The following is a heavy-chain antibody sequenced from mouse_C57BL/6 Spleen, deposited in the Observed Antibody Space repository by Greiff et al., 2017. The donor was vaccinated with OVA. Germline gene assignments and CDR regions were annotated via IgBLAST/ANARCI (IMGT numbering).Heavy chain of an antibody. CDR1: GYTFTSYW. V-gene: IGHV1-64*01. D-gene: IGHD2-4*01. CDR3: ARPLPIFYDYDPNAMDY. J-gene: IGHJ4*01. Sequence: QVQLQQPGAELVKPGASVKLSCKASGYTFTSYWMHWVKQRPGQGLEWIGMIHPNSGSTNYNEKFKGKATLTVDKSSSTAYMQLSSLTSEDSAAYYCARPLPIFYDYDPNAMDYWGQGTSVTVSS. CDR2: IHPNSGST.